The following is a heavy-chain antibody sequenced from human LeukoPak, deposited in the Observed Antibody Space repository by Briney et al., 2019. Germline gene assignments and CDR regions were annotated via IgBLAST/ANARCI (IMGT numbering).Heavy chain of an antibody. J-gene: IGHJ3*02. Sequence: PSETLSLTCAVYGGSFSGYYWSWIRQPPGKGLEWIGEINHSGSTNYNPSLKSRVTISVDTPKNQFSLQLDSVTPEDTAVYYCARSCDRENCGGDCYFGCYAFDIWGQGTMVTVSS. CDR2: INHSGST. V-gene: IGHV4-34*01. CDR3: ARSCDRENCGGDCYFGCYAFDI. CDR1: GGSFSGYY. D-gene: IGHD2-21*02.